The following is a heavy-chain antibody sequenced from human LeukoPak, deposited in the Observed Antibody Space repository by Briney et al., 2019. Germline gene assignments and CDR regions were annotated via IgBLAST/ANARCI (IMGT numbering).Heavy chain of an antibody. V-gene: IGHV3-23*01. Sequence: GGSLRLSCAGSGFTFSSYGMSWVRQAPGKGLEWVAAISDSGAATNYADSMKGRFTMSRDNSKNTLYLQMNSLRAEDTAVYYCAKAGVTTFPYYFDYWGQGALVTVSS. D-gene: IGHD2/OR15-2a*01. J-gene: IGHJ4*02. CDR3: AKAGVTTFPYYFDY. CDR2: ISDSGAAT. CDR1: GFTFSSYG.